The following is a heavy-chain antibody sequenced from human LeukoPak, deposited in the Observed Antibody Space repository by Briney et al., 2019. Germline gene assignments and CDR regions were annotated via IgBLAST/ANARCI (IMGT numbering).Heavy chain of an antibody. J-gene: IGHJ3*02. CDR1: GFTFSSYA. CDR2: ISGSGGST. Sequence: GGSLRLSCAASGFTFSSYAVSWVRQAPGKGLEWVSAISGSGGSTYYADSVKGRFTISRDNSKNTLYLQMNSLRAEDTAVYYCATLGVVPAASTDAFDIWGQGTMVTVSS. D-gene: IGHD2-2*01. CDR3: ATLGVVPAASTDAFDI. V-gene: IGHV3-23*01.